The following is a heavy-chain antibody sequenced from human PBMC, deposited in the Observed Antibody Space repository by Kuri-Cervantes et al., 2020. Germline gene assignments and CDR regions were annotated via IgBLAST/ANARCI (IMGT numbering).Heavy chain of an antibody. D-gene: IGHD2-2*01. CDR3: ARPGCSSTSCYADYYYGMDV. CDR1: GYTFTSYG. Sequence: ASVKVSCKASGYTFTSYGISWVRQAPGQGLEWMGWISAYNGNTNYAQKFQGRVTITRDTSASTAYMELSSLRSEDTAVFYCARPGCSSTSCYADYYYGMDVWGQGTTVTVSS. V-gene: IGHV1-18*01. J-gene: IGHJ6*02. CDR2: ISAYNGNT.